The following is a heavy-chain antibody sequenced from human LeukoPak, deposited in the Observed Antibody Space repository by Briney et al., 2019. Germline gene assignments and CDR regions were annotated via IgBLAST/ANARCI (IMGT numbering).Heavy chain of an antibody. CDR3: ARSIAVTLPDY. Sequence: GGSLRLSCAAYGLTFSNYGMHWVRQAPGKGLEWVSAISSNSLFKKYADSVKGRFTISRDNAKNSLYLQMNSLRAEDTAVYYCARSIAVTLPDYWGQGTLVTVSS. D-gene: IGHD6-19*01. J-gene: IGHJ4*02. V-gene: IGHV3-21*01. CDR1: GLTFSNYG. CDR2: ISSNSLFK.